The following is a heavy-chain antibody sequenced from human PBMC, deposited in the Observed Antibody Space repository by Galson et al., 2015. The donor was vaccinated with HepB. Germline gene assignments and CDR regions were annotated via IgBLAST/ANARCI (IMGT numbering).Heavy chain of an antibody. Sequence: SLRLSCAASGFTFSSYWMSWVRQAPGKGLEWVATIKQDGSEKHYVDSVKGRFTISRDNAKNSLYLQMNSLRAEDTAVFYYARDSSYIVVPAAGDFDYWGQGSLVTVSS. CDR2: IKQDGSEK. CDR3: ARDSSYIVVPAAGDFDY. V-gene: IGHV3-7*01. CDR1: GFTFSSYW. D-gene: IGHD2-2*01. J-gene: IGHJ4*02.